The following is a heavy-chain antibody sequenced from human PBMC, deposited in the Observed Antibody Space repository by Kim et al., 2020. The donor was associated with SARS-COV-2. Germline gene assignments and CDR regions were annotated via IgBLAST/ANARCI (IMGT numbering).Heavy chain of an antibody. CDR2: MHYRGSS. CDR3: AGLFFARPYGWFDP. Sequence: SETLSLTCTISGGSINTYYWSWIRQPPGKGLEWIAYMHYRGSSNYNPSLRSRVTISIDTSKNQFSLNLRSVTAADTAVYYCAGLFFARPYGWFDPWGQGTLVTVSS. J-gene: IGHJ5*02. D-gene: IGHD2-21*01. V-gene: IGHV4-59*01. CDR1: GGSINTYY.